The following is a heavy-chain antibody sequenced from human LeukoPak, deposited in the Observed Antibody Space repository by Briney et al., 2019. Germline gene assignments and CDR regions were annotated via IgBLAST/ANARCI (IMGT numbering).Heavy chain of an antibody. V-gene: IGHV4-39*01. J-gene: IGHJ4*02. Sequence: SETLSLTCSVSGGSISTSNYLWAWIRQPPGKGREWIGSVYYGGSTQYNPALQSRVTISIDTSKNQFSLKLNSVTAADTAVYYCARHDRYYYDGSGHITLSFFDYWGQGTLVTVSS. D-gene: IGHD3-22*01. CDR2: VYYGGST. CDR1: GGSISTSNYL. CDR3: ARHDRYYYDGSGHITLSFFDY.